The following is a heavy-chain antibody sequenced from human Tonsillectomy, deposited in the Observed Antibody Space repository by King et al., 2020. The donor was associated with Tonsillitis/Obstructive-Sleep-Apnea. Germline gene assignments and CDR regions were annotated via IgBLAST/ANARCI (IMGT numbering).Heavy chain of an antibody. J-gene: IGHJ4*02. CDR1: GFTFSSYA. D-gene: IGHD3-3*01. V-gene: IGHV3-30*01. CDR2: ISYDGSNK. Sequence: VQLVESGGGVVQPGRSLRLSCAASGFTFSSYAMHWVRQAPGKGLEWVAVISYDGSNKYYADSVKGRFTISRDNSKNTLYLQMNSLRAEDTAVYYCAREGRFLEWLLSTPPFDYWGQGTLVTVSS. CDR3: AREGRFLEWLLSTPPFDY.